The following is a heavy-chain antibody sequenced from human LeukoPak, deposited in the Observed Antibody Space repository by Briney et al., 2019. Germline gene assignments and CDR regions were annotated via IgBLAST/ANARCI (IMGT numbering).Heavy chain of an antibody. J-gene: IGHJ6*02. CDR3: ARRGRVAARGRDYYYYGMDV. CDR2: IYHSGST. V-gene: IGHV4-30-2*01. CDR1: GGSISSGGYS. Sequence: PSETLSLTCAVSGGSISSGGYSWSWIRQPPGEGLEWIGYIYHSGSTYYNPSLKSRVTISVDRSKNQFSLKLSSVTAADTAVYYCARRGRVAARGRDYYYYGMDVWGQGTTVTVSS. D-gene: IGHD6-6*01.